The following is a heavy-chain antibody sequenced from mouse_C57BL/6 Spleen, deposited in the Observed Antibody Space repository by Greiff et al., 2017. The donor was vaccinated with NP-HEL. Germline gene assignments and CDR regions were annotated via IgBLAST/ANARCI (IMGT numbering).Heavy chain of an antibody. D-gene: IGHD1-1*01. Sequence: EVKLVESGPGLVKPSQSLSLTCSVTGYSITSGYYWNWIRQFPGNKLEWMGYISYDGSNNYNPSLKNRISITRDTSKNQFFLKLNSVTTEDTATYYCARGGPITTVVATGYFDYWGQGTTLTVSS. CDR1: GYSITSGYY. CDR2: ISYDGSN. V-gene: IGHV3-6*01. J-gene: IGHJ2*01. CDR3: ARGGPITTVVATGYFDY.